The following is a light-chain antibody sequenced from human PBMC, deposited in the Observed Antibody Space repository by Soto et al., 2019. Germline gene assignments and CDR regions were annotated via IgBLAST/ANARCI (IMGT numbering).Light chain of an antibody. Sequence: SSELTQAPSVSVAPGQTARITCGGNNIAIKSVHWYQQKPGQAPVLVVYDDGDRPSGIPERFSGSNSGNTATLTITRVEAGDEADYHCQVWDSSSDHRVVFGGGTKVTV. CDR3: QVWDSSSDHRVV. V-gene: IGLV3-21*02. J-gene: IGLJ2*01. CDR2: DDG. CDR1: NIAIKS.